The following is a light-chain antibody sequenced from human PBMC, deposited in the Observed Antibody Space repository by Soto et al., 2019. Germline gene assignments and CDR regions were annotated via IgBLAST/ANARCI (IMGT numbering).Light chain of an antibody. Sequence: QSVLTQPPSASVTPGQWVTISCSGSSSNIGNNYVFWYQQFPGMAPKLLIYRNNQRPSGVPDRFSGSKSGTSASLAIAGLRSEDESDYYCVSWDDSLNGPVFGGGTKVTVL. CDR3: VSWDDSLNGPV. J-gene: IGLJ3*02. V-gene: IGLV1-47*01. CDR2: RNN. CDR1: SSNIGNNY.